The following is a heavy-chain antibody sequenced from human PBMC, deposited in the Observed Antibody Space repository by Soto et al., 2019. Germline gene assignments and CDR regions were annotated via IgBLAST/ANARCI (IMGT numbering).Heavy chain of an antibody. CDR1: GGSLSSYY. J-gene: IGHJ5*01. Sequence: QVQLQESGPGLVKPSETLSLTCNVSGGSLSSYYWTWIRQPAGKGLEWIGRIYITGSTNYNPSLKSRLTMSLDTSKSQFSLKLNSVTAADTAVYYCARGIYREGYVAYFDSWGQGTLVTVSS. V-gene: IGHV4-4*07. D-gene: IGHD3-16*01. CDR2: IYITGST. CDR3: ARGIYREGYVAYFDS.